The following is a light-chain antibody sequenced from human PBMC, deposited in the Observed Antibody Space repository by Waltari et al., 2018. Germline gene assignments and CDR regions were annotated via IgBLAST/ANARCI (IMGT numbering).Light chain of an antibody. Sequence: DIRMTQSPSTPSASAGERVTITCRASQSIDRWLAWYQQKPGKAPKLLIYKTSSLESGVASRFSGSGYGTEFTLTISSLQPDDFATYYCQEYKTYRTFGQGTKVEIK. V-gene: IGKV1-5*03. CDR3: QEYKTYRT. CDR1: QSIDRW. CDR2: KTS. J-gene: IGKJ1*01.